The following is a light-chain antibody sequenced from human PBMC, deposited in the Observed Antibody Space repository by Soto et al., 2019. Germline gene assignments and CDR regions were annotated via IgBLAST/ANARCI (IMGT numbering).Light chain of an antibody. CDR3: QKPDSFPHT. Sequence: DIQMTQSPSSVSASIGDTVTITCRASQDISTLLAWYQQKPGKAPKLLIYGASTLESVFPSRFNVSVSRTDLTLTISSLQPGDFATYYCQKPDSFPHTFGGGTKVEIK. CDR1: QDISTL. CDR2: GAS. V-gene: IGKV1D-12*01. J-gene: IGKJ4*01.